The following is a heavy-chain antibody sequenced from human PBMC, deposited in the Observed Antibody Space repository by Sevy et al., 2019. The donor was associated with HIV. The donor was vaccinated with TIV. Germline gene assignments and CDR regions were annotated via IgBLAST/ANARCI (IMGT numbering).Heavy chain of an antibody. D-gene: IGHD6-19*01. V-gene: IGHV3-21*01. J-gene: IGHJ3*01. CDR3: ARDCNSSGCRSGLT. Sequence: GGSLRLSCAASGFTFSSYNMNWVRQAPGKGLEWVSSISSSSSYIYYADSVKGRFTISRDNAKNSLYLQMNSLRAEDTAVYYCARDCNSSGCRSGLTWGQGTMVTVSS. CDR2: ISSSSSYI. CDR1: GFTFSSYN.